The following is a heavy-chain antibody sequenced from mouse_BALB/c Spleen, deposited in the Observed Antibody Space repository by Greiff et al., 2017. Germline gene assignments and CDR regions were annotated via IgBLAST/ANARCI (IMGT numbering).Heavy chain of an antibody. CDR3: ARSDSSGPAWFAY. CDR2: INPYNDGT. Sequence: QLQESGPELVKPGASVKMSCKASGYTFTSYVMHWVKQKPGQGLEWIGYINPYNDGTKYNEKFKGKATLTSDKSSSTAYMELSSLTSEDSAVYYCARSDSSGPAWFAYWGQGTLVTVSA. CDR1: GYTFTSYV. D-gene: IGHD3-2*01. J-gene: IGHJ3*01. V-gene: IGHV1-14*01.